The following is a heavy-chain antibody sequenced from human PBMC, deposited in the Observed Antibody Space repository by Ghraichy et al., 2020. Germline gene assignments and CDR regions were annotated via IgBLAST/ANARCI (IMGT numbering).Heavy chain of an antibody. CDR3: AADGGQLSSSSFPIDY. CDR1: GFTFTSSA. D-gene: IGHD6-6*01. V-gene: IGHV1-58*01. J-gene: IGHJ4*02. Sequence: SVKVSCKASGFTFTSSAVQWVRQARGQRLEWIGWIVVGSGNTNYAQKFQERVTITRDMSTSTAYMELSSLRSEDTAVYYCAADGGQLSSSSFPIDYWGQGTLVTVSS. CDR2: IVVGSGNT.